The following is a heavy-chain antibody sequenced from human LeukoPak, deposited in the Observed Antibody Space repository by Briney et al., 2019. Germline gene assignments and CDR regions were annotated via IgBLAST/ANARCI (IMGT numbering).Heavy chain of an antibody. V-gene: IGHV3-23*01. D-gene: IGHD3-22*01. CDR2: ISGSDGST. Sequence: GGSLRLSCAASGFTFSSYAMSWVRQAPGKGLEGVSSISGSDGSTYSADYVKGPFTISRDNSKNTLYLQMNSLRAEDTAVYYCAKGATYYYHSSGHFDYWGQGTLVIVSS. CDR3: AKGATYYYHSSGHFDY. J-gene: IGHJ4*02. CDR1: GFTFSSYA.